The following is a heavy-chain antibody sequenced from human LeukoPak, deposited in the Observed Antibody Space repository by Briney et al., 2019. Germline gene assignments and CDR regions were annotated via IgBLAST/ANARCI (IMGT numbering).Heavy chain of an antibody. V-gene: IGHV3-74*01. CDR3: ARRIAAAAAPYCFDY. D-gene: IGHD6-13*01. CDR1: GFTFSSYW. Sequence: PGGSLRLSCAAPGFTFSSYWMHWVRQAPGKGLLWVSRINSDGSSTSYADSVKGRFTISRDNAKNTLYLQMNSLRAEDTAVYYCARRIAAAAAPYCFDYWGQGTLVTVSS. CDR2: INSDGSST. J-gene: IGHJ4*02.